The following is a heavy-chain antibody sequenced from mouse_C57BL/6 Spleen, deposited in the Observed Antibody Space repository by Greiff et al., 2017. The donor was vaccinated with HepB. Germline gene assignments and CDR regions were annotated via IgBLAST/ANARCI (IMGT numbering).Heavy chain of an antibody. V-gene: IGHV2-6-1*01. Sequence: VQLQQSGPGLVAPSQSLSITCTVSGFSLTSYGVHWVRQPPGKGLEWLVVIWSDGSTTYNSALKSRLSISKDNSKSQVFLKMNSLHTDDTAMYYCARQDDGYYAWFAYWGQGTLVTVSA. J-gene: IGHJ3*01. D-gene: IGHD2-3*01. CDR3: ARQDDGYYAWFAY. CDR1: GFSLTSYG. CDR2: IWSDGST.